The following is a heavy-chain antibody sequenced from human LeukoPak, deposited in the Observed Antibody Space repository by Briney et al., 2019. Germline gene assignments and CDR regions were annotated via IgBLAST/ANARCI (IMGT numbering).Heavy chain of an antibody. CDR3: AREIFGVVYGYYYYMDV. CDR1: GYTFTSYG. CDR2: ISAYNGNT. Sequence: ASVKVSCKASGYTFTSYGISWVRQAPGQGLEWMGWISAYNGNTNYAQKLQGRVTMTTDTSTSTAYMELRSLRSDDTAVYYCAREIFGVVYGYYYYMDVWGKGTTVTVSS. D-gene: IGHD3-3*01. J-gene: IGHJ6*03. V-gene: IGHV1-18*01.